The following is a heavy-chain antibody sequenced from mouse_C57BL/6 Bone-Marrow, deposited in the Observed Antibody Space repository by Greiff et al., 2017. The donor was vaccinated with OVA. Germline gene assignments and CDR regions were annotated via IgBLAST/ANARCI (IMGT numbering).Heavy chain of an antibody. J-gene: IGHJ3*01. V-gene: IGHV14-4*01. CDR3: TGYYYGSSPAWFAY. CDR2: IDPENGDT. D-gene: IGHD1-1*01. Sequence: EVQRVESGAELVRPGASVKLSCTASGFNIKDDYMHWVKQRPEQGLEWIGWIDPENGDTEYASKFQGKATITADTSSNTAYLQLSSLTSEDTAVYYCTGYYYGSSPAWFAYWGQGTLVTVSA. CDR1: GFNIKDDY.